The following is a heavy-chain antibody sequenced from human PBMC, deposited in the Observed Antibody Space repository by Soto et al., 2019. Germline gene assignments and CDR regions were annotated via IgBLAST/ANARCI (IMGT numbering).Heavy chain of an antibody. CDR2: INPNSGGT. D-gene: IGHD2-2*02. CDR1: GYTFTVYY. V-gene: IGHV1-2*04. J-gene: IGHJ5*02. Sequence: ASVKVSCKASGYTFTVYYMHWVRRAPGQGLEWMGWINPNSGGTNYAQKFQGWVTMTRDTSISTAYMELSRLRSDDTAVYYCARSKGDCSSTSCYKGNWFDPWGQGTLVTVSS. CDR3: ARSKGDCSSTSCYKGNWFDP.